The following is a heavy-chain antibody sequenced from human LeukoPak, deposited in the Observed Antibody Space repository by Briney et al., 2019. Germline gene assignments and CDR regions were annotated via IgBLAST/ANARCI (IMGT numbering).Heavy chain of an antibody. V-gene: IGHV1-18*01. CDR3: ARDRSSGWYQADAFDI. CDR1: GYTFTSYG. CDR2: ISAYNGNT. J-gene: IGHJ3*02. D-gene: IGHD6-19*01. Sequence: ASVKVSCKASGYTFTSYGISWVRQAPGQGLEWMGWISAYNGNTNYAQKLQGRVTMTTDTSTSTAYMELRSLRSDGTAVYYCARDRSSGWYQADAFDIWGQGTMVTVSS.